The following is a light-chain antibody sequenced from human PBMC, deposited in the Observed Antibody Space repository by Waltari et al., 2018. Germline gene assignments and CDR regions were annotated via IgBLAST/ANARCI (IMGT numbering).Light chain of an antibody. V-gene: IGKV4-1*01. CDR2: WAS. Sequence: DIVMTQSPDSLSVSLGERATINCKSSQRVLYTSNNRNYLAWFHQRPGQLPKMLIYWASTRKSGVPDRFSGAGSGTDFTLTISSLQAEDVGMYYCQQYYSTPWTFGQGTRVEIK. CDR3: QQYYSTPWT. J-gene: IGKJ1*01. CDR1: QRVLYTSNNRNY.